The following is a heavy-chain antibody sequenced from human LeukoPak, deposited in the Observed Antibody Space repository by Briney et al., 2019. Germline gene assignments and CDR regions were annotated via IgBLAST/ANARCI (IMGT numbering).Heavy chain of an antibody. Sequence: ASVKVSCKASGYTFTSYGISWVRQAPGQGLEWMGWISAYNGNTNYAQKLQGRVTMTTDTATSTAYMELRSLRSDDTAVYYCARGGGVRVWGSYRSYYYYYMDVWGKGTTVTVSS. J-gene: IGHJ6*03. CDR1: GYTFTSYG. CDR3: ARGGGVRVWGSYRSYYYYYMDV. V-gene: IGHV1-18*01. D-gene: IGHD3-16*02. CDR2: ISAYNGNT.